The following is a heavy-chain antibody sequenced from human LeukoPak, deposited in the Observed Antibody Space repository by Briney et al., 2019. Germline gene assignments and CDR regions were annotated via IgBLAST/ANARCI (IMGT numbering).Heavy chain of an antibody. D-gene: IGHD1-26*01. CDR1: GGSISSGSYY. V-gene: IGHV4-61*02. CDR2: IYTSGST. CDR3: AKSGGYGLIDY. Sequence: SQTLSLTCTVSGGSISSGSYYWSWIRQPAGKGLEWIGRIYTSGSTNYNPSLKSRVTISVDTSKNQFSLRLNSVTAADTAMYYCAKSGGYGLIDYWGQGTLVTVSS. J-gene: IGHJ4*02.